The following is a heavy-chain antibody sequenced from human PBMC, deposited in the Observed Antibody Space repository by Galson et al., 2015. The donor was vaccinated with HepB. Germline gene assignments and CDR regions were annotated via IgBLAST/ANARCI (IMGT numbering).Heavy chain of an antibody. CDR3: AREARITIFGVVTNYYGMDV. CDR2: ISYDGSNK. D-gene: IGHD3-3*01. Sequence: SLRLSCAASGFTFSSYGMHWVRQAPGKGLEWVAVISYDGSNKYYADSVKGRFTISRDNSKNTLYLQMSSLRAEDTAVYYCAREARITIFGVVTNYYGMDVWGQGTTVTVSS. V-gene: IGHV3-30*03. CDR1: GFTFSSYG. J-gene: IGHJ6*02.